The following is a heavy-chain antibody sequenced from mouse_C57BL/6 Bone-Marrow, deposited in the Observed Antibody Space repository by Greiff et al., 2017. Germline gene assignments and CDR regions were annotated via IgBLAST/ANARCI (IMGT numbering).Heavy chain of an antibody. V-gene: IGHV14-4*01. CDR3: TDCYGSSFDY. D-gene: IGHD1-1*01. Sequence: EVQLVESGAELVRPGASVKLSCTASGFNIKDDYMHWVKQRPEQGLEWIGWIDPENGDTEYASKFQGKATITADTSSNTAYLQLSSLTSEDTAVYYCTDCYGSSFDYWGQGTTLTVSS. CDR1: GFNIKDDY. CDR2: IDPENGDT. J-gene: IGHJ2*01.